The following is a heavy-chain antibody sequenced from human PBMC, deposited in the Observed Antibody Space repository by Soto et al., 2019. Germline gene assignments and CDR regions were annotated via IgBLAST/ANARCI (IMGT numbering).Heavy chain of an antibody. CDR3: ARLVREYYYYYMDV. V-gene: IGHV4-39*01. D-gene: IGHD3-10*01. CDR1: GDSISSSKYY. Sequence: QLLESGPGLVKPSETLSLTCTVSGDSISSSKYYWGWIRQPPGKGLEWIGSMYYSVSTYYNPSLKSRVTISVDTSKNQFSLKLSSVTAADTAVYFCARLVREYYYYYMDVWGKGTTVTVSS. J-gene: IGHJ6*03. CDR2: MYYSVST.